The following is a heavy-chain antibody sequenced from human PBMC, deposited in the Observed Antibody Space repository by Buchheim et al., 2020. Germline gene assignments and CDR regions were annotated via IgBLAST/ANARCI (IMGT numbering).Heavy chain of an antibody. CDR2: IWYDGSNK. CDR3: ARGGTYDSSGYYVDY. CDR1: GFTFSSYG. V-gene: IGHV3-33*01. Sequence: QVQLVESGGGVVQPGRSLRLSCAASGFTFSSYGMHWVRQAPGKGLEWVAVIWYDGSNKYYADSVKGRFTIYRDNSKNTLYLQMNSLRAEDTAVYYCARGGTYDSSGYYVDYWGQGTL. J-gene: IGHJ4*02. D-gene: IGHD3-22*01.